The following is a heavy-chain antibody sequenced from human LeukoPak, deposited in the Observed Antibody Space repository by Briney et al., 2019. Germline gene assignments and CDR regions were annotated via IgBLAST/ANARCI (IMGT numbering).Heavy chain of an antibody. CDR2: ISSSSSYI. Sequence: GGSLRLSCAASGFTFSSYSMNWVRQAPGKGLEWVSSISSSSSYIYYADSVKGRFTISRDNAKNSLYLQMNSLRAEDTAVYYCAGAPTEEYSSSSGPTDYYYYMDVWGKGTTVTVSS. CDR1: GFTFSSYS. D-gene: IGHD6-6*01. J-gene: IGHJ6*03. V-gene: IGHV3-21*01. CDR3: AGAPTEEYSSSSGPTDYYYYMDV.